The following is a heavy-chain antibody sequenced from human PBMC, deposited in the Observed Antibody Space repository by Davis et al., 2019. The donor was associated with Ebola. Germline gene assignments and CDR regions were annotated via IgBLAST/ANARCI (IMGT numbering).Heavy chain of an antibody. CDR1: GFSFSDYY. V-gene: IGHV3-11*06. J-gene: IGHJ6*03. D-gene: IGHD3-3*01. Sequence: PGGSLRLSCAASGFSFSDYYMNWVRQAPGKGLEWLSSISLSGGNTRYAGSVKGRFTISRDKAKNSLSLQMNSLRAEDTAMYYCARDRRVSIFGVADMDVWGKGTTVTVSS. CDR3: ARDRRVSIFGVADMDV. CDR2: ISLSGGNT.